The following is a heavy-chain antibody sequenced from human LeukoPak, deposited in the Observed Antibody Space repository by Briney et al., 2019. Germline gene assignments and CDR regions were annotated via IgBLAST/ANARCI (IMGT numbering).Heavy chain of an antibody. Sequence: PGRSLRLSCAASGFTFSSYGMHWVRQAPGKGLEWVAVIWYDGSNKYYADSVKGRFTISRDNSKNTLYLQMNSLRAEDTAVYYCARDRSSYYYGSGSYYNFGLALDYWGQGTLVTVSS. CDR1: GFTFSSYG. J-gene: IGHJ4*02. CDR2: IWYDGSNK. CDR3: ARDRSSYYYGSGSYYNFGLALDY. D-gene: IGHD3-10*01. V-gene: IGHV3-33*01.